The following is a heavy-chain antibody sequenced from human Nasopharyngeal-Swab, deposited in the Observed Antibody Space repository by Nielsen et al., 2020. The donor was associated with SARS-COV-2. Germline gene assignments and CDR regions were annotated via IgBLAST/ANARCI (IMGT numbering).Heavy chain of an antibody. V-gene: IGHV3-11*01. CDR1: GFTFSDYY. J-gene: IGHJ6*02. D-gene: IGHD3-3*01. CDR2: ISSSGSTI. CDR3: ARDDYDFWSGKASYGMDV. Sequence: GGSLRLSCAASGFTFSDYYMSWIRQAPGKGLEWVSYISSSGSTIYYADSVEGRFTISRDNAKNSLYLQMNSLRAEDTAVYYCARDDYDFWSGKASYGMDVWGQGTTVTVSS.